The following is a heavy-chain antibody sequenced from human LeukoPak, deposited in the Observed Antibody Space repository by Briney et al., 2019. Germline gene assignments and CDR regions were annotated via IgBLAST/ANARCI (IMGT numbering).Heavy chain of an antibody. D-gene: IGHD5-12*01. CDR2: IYYSGST. V-gene: IGHV4-59*01. J-gene: IGHJ6*02. CDR3: ARASFYRGAYYHYGMDV. Sequence: SETLSLTCTVSGGSTSSYYWSWIRQPPGKGLEWIGNIYYSGSTNYNPPLKSRVPISLDNSKNQFSLKMSSVTAADTAVYFCARASFYRGAYYHYGMDVWGQGITVTVSS. CDR1: GGSTSSYY.